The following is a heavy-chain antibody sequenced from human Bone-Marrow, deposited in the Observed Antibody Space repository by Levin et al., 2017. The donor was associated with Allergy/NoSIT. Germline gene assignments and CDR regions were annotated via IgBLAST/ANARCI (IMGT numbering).Heavy chain of an antibody. Sequence: GESLKISCAASGFTFVKYGMHWVRQRPGKGLEWVAYVSYDGRNAYYAESVRGRFTISRDNVQDRLFLQFTSLRADDTAVYFCAKDPCSSATCYGSYYYCDGFDVWGRGTTVTVSS. V-gene: IGHV3-30*02. D-gene: IGHD2-2*01. CDR2: VSYDGRNA. J-gene: IGHJ6*02. CDR1: GFTFVKYG. CDR3: AKDPCSSATCYGSYYYCDGFDV.